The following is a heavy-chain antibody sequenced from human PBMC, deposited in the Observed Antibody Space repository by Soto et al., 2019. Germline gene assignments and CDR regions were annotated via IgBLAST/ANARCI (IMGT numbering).Heavy chain of an antibody. J-gene: IGHJ4*02. V-gene: IGHV4-31*03. D-gene: IGHD3-3*01. Sequence: SETMSVTSTVSGGSISSGGYYCSWIRKHPGKGLEWIGYIYYSGSTYYNPSLKSRVSISVDTSKNEFSLRLSSVTAADTAVYFCARSGAVPDAHIDYWGQGTQVTVSS. CDR2: IYYSGST. CDR1: GGSISSGGYY. CDR3: ARSGAVPDAHIDY.